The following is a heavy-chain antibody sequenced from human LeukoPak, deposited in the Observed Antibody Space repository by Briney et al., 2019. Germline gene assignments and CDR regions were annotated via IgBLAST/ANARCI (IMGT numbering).Heavy chain of an antibody. CDR1: GYTFTSYG. Sequence: ASVKVSCKASGYTFTSYGISWVRQAPGQGLEWMGWISAYNGNTNYAQKLQGRVTMTTDTSTSTAYMERRSLRSDDTAVYYCARDRGLLWFGEAFDIWGQGTMVTVSS. D-gene: IGHD3-10*01. V-gene: IGHV1-18*01. CDR2: ISAYNGNT. J-gene: IGHJ3*02. CDR3: ARDRGLLWFGEAFDI.